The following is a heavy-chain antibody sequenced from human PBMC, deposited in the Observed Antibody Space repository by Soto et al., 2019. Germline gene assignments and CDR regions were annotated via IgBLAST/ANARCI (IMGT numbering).Heavy chain of an antibody. CDR3: ARLNTPAS. J-gene: IGHJ5*02. CDR1: GGSVSSDSYY. Sequence: QVQLQESGPGLVKPLETLSLTCTVSGGSVSSDSYYWSWIRQPPGKGLEWIGYIFNSGSTPDYNPPLKSRVTLSVDTSKNQISLKLSSVTAADTAVYYCARLNTPASWGQGTLVTVSS. V-gene: IGHV4-61*01. CDR2: IFNSGSTP.